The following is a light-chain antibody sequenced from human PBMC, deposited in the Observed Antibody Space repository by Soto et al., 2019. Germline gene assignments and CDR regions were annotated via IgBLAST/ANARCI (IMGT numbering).Light chain of an antibody. J-gene: IGKJ2*01. Sequence: DIQMTQSPSSLSASVGDRVTITCRASQSITNYLNWYQQKPGKAPKLLMYAISTLQSGVPSRLGGSGSGTQFTLTISSLQPDDFATYYCQQSYSTPYTFGQGTKVDIK. CDR2: AIS. CDR3: QQSYSTPYT. CDR1: QSITNY. V-gene: IGKV1-39*01.